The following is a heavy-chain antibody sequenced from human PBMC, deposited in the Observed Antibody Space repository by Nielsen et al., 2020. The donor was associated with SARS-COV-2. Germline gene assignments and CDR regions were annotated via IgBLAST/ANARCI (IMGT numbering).Heavy chain of an antibody. CDR3: ATSVVVTAHDAFDI. Sequence: SAKVSCKASGGTFSSYTINWVRQAPGQGLEWMGRIIPILGLANYAHKFQGSVTITADKSTTTAYMELSSLRSEDTALYYCATSVVVTAHDAFDIWGQGTMVTVSS. V-gene: IGHV1-69*02. CDR2: IIPILGLA. CDR1: GGTFSSYT. J-gene: IGHJ3*02. D-gene: IGHD2-21*02.